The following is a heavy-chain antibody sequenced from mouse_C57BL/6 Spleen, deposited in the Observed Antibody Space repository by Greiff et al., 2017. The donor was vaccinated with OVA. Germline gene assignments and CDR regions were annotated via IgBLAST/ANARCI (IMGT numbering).Heavy chain of an antibody. CDR2: ISSGSSTI. J-gene: IGHJ4*01. Sequence: EVKVEESGGGLVKPGGSLKLSCAASGFTFSDYGMHWVRQAPEKGLEWVAYISSGSSTIYYADTVKGRFTISRDNAKNTLFLQMTSLRSEDTAMYYCARGGAYAMDYWGQGTSVTVSS. CDR1: GFTFSDYG. CDR3: ARGGAYAMDY. V-gene: IGHV5-17*01.